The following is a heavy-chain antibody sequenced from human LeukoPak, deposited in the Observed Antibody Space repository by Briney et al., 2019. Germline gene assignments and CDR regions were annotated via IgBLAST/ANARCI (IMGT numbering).Heavy chain of an antibody. CDR3: GRRKSKGYRDDAFDI. Sequence: GGSLKLSCAASGFTFSSYWMSWVRQAPGKGLEWVANTKRGGSEKYYVDSVKGRFTTSKDNARNSLYMQRTGVRAEDTAVYYCGRRKSKGYRDDAFDIWGQGTMVTVSS. CDR1: GFTFSSYW. D-gene: IGHD3-16*02. J-gene: IGHJ3*02. CDR2: TKRGGSEK. V-gene: IGHV3-7*01.